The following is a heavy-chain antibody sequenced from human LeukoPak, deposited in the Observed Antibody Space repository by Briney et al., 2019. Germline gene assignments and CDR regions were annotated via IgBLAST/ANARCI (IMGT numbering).Heavy chain of an antibody. J-gene: IGHJ4*02. Sequence: GESLKISCKGSGYSFTIYWIGWVRQMPGKVLEWMGIIYPGDSDTRYSPSFQGQVTISADKSISTAYLQWSSLKASDTAMYYCARVRQTTVTTWTYFDYWGQGTLVTVSS. CDR1: GYSFTIYW. D-gene: IGHD4-11*01. V-gene: IGHV5-51*01. CDR3: ARVRQTTVTTWTYFDY. CDR2: IYPGDSDT.